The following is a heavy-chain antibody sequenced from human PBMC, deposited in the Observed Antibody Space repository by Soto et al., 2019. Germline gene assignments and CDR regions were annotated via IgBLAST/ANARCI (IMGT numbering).Heavy chain of an antibody. Sequence: SETLSLTCTVSGGSISSSSWSWIRRPPGRGLEWIGYIYNNGRTDYNPSLKSRVTISVDTSKNHFSLKLSSVTPADTAVYYCARARFCTSTSCYHYFDFWGQGTLVTVSS. V-gene: IGHV4-59*01. CDR2: IYNNGRT. J-gene: IGHJ4*02. CDR1: GGSISSSS. CDR3: ARARFCTSTSCYHYFDF. D-gene: IGHD2-2*01.